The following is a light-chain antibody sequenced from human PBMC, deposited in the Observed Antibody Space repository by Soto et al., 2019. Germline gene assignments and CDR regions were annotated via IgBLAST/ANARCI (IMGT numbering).Light chain of an antibody. V-gene: IGLV2-14*01. CDR2: DVT. CDR3: SSYTSSSTLYV. CDR1: SSDVGDNNY. J-gene: IGLJ1*01. Sequence: QSALTQPASVSGSTGQSITISCTGASSDVGDNNYVSWYQQHPGKAPKLMIYDVTHRPSGISNRFSGSKSGNTASLTISGLQAEDEADYYCSSYTSSSTLYVFGSGTKLTVL.